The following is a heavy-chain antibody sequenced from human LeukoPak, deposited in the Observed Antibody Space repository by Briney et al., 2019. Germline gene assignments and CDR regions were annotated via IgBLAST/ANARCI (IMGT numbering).Heavy chain of an antibody. CDR3: AREGNYDFWNWFDP. CDR2: IYYSGST. V-gene: IGHV4-31*03. D-gene: IGHD3-3*01. Sequence: SETLSLTCTASGGSISSGGYYWSWIRQHPGKGLEWIGYIYYSGSTYYNPSLKSRVTISVDTSKNQFSLKLSSVTAADTAVYYCAREGNYDFWNWFDPWGQGTLVTVSS. CDR1: GGSISSGGYY. J-gene: IGHJ5*02.